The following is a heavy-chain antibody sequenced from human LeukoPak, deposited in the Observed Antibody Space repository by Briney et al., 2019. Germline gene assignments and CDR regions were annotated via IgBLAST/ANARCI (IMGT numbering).Heavy chain of an antibody. CDR2: IKSKTEGGTT. V-gene: IGHV3-15*07. J-gene: IGHJ4*02. Sequence: GGSLRLSCAVSGFSISNSALHWVRQAPGKGLEWVGRIKSKTEGGTTDYAAPVKGRFTISRDDSKNTLYLQMNSLKTEDTAVYYCTTDEGWELRFWGQGTLVTVSS. D-gene: IGHD1-26*01. CDR3: TTDEGWELRF. CDR1: GFSISNSA.